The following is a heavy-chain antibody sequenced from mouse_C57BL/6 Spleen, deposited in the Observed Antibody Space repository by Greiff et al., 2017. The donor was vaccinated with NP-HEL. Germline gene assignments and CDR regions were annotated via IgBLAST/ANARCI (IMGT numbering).Heavy chain of an antibody. CDR3: ARGGYYGSSDYAMDY. CDR1: GYTFTSYW. D-gene: IGHD1-1*01. J-gene: IGHJ4*01. Sequence: VQLQQSGAELVKPGASVKMSCKASGYTFTSYWITWVKQRPGQGLEWIGDIYPGSGSTNYNEKFKSKATLTVDTSSSTAYMQLSSLTSEDSAVYYCARGGYYGSSDYAMDYWGQGTSVTVSS. CDR2: IYPGSGST. V-gene: IGHV1-55*01.